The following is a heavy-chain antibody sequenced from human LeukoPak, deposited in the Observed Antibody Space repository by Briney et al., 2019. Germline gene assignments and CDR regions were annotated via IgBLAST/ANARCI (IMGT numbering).Heavy chain of an antibody. CDR2: IYYSGST. D-gene: IGHD3-22*01. J-gene: IGHJ4*02. CDR3: ARHLADYYDSSGAYFDY. V-gene: IGHV4-39*01. Sequence: SETLSLTCTVSGGSISSSSYYWGWIRQPPGKGLECIGSIYYSGSTYYNPSLKSRVTISVDTSKNQFSLKLSSVTAADTAVYYCARHLADYYDSSGAYFDYWGQGTLVTVSS. CDR1: GGSISSSSYY.